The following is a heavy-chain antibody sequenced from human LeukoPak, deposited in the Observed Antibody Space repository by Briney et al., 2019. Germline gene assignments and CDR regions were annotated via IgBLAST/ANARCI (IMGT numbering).Heavy chain of an antibody. CDR1: GESMSTFF. Sequence: SETLSLTCAVYGESMSTFFWNWIRQPPGKGLEWIGETSDGGTTTYNSAFKSRATISLDTSKRRFSLTLTSVTAADTAVYYCTRGKTVTFENWGQGSLVTVSS. CDR3: TRGKTVTFEN. CDR2: TSDGGTT. D-gene: IGHD2-21*02. J-gene: IGHJ4*02. V-gene: IGHV4-34*01.